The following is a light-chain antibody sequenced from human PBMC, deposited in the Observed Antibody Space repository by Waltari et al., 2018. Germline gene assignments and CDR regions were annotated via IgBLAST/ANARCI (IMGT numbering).Light chain of an antibody. J-gene: IGLJ3*02. CDR2: DVT. CDR3: CSFRSSSTWV. CDR1: SSAVGGNNN. V-gene: IGLV2-14*01. Sequence: QSALTHPASVSGSPGQSITISCTGTSSAVGGNNNVSWYQQHPGKAPKLMIYDVTNRPSGVSNRFSGSKSGNTASLTISGLQAEDEADYYCCSFRSSSTWVFGGGTKLTVL.